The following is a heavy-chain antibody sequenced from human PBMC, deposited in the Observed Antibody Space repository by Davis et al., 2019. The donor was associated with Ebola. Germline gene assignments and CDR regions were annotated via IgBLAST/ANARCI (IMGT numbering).Heavy chain of an antibody. CDR2: IYYSGST. J-gene: IGHJ6*03. Sequence: SETLSLTCAVYGGSFSGYYWSWIRQPPGKGLEWIGYIYYSGSTYYNPSLKSRVTISADTSKNQFSLKLSSVTAADTAVYYCARDRFDCSSTSCFYYYYYYMDVWGKGTTVTVSS. D-gene: IGHD2-2*01. CDR1: GGSFSGYY. V-gene: IGHV4-30-4*08. CDR3: ARDRFDCSSTSCFYYYYYYMDV.